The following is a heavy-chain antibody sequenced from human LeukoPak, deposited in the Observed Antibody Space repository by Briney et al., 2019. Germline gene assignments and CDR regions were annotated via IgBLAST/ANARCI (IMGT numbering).Heavy chain of an antibody. CDR3: ARPSVGFDP. CDR1: GFPSSNYW. Sequence: GGPLSPSCAASGFPSSNYWMHWVRQPPGKGLVWVSRISGDGSSTSYADSVKGRFTISRDNAKNTLYLQMNSLRAEDTAVYYCARPSVGFDPWGQGTLVTVSS. V-gene: IGHV3-74*01. CDR2: ISGDGSST. J-gene: IGHJ5*02.